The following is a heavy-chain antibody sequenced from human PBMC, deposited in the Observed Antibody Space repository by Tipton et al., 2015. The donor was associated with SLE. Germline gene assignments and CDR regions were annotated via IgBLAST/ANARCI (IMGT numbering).Heavy chain of an antibody. Sequence: TLSLTCTVSGGSFSGYYWSWIRQPPGKGLEWIGEINHSGSTNYNSSLKSRVTISVDTSKNQFSLKLSSVTAADTAVYYCARAGIRVGTSPDEAFDIWGQGTMVTVSS. CDR2: INHSGST. D-gene: IGHD1-7*01. V-gene: IGHV4-34*01. J-gene: IGHJ3*02. CDR1: GGSFSGYY. CDR3: ARAGIRVGTSPDEAFDI.